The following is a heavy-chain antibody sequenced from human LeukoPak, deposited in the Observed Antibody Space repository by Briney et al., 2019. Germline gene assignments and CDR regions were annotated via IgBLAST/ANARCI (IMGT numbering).Heavy chain of an antibody. Sequence: SETLSLTCTVSGGSISSYYWIWIPQPPAKGLEWIGYIYYSGSTNYKPSLKSQVTISVDTSKNQFSLKLSSVTAADTAVYYCARDHSPYGMDVWGKGTTVTVSS. CDR2: IYYSGST. D-gene: IGHD2-21*01. CDR3: ARDHSPYGMDV. CDR1: GGSISSYY. J-gene: IGHJ6*04. V-gene: IGHV4-59*01.